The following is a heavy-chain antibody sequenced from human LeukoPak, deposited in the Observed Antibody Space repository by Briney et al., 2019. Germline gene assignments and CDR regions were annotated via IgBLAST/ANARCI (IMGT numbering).Heavy chain of an antibody. V-gene: IGHV4-34*01. Sequence: SETLSLTCAVYGGSFSGYYWSWIRQPPGKGLEWIGEINHSGSTNYNPSLKSRVTISVDTSKNQFSLKLSSVTAADTAVYYCARSRSEKNYYYYCMDVWGKGTTVTVSS. J-gene: IGHJ6*03. CDR2: INHSGST. CDR3: ARSRSEKNYYYYCMDV. CDR1: GGSFSGYY.